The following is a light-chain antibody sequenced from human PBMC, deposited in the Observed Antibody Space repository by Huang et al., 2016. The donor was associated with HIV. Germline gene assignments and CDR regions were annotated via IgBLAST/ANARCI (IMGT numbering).Light chain of an antibody. J-gene: IGKJ3*01. V-gene: IGKV3-15*01. Sequence: DIVMTQSPATLSLSPGERAILFCRAGQSVSSNLAWYHQKPGQAPRLLIYGASSRATGVPPRFSGSGSGTEFALTISSLQSEDFAVYYCQQYNNWPGFTFGPGTKVDIK. CDR2: GAS. CDR3: QQYNNWPGFT. CDR1: QSVSSN.